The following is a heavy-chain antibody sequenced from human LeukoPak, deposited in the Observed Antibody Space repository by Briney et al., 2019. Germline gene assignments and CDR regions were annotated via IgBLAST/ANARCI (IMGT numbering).Heavy chain of an antibody. D-gene: IGHD2-15*01. Sequence: SETLSLTCTVSGGSISSSSYYWGWIRQPPGKGPEWIGSIYYSGSTYYNPSLKSRVTISVDTSKNQFSLKLSSVTAADTAVYYCARVGCSGGSCYRLRYYMDVWGKGTTVTVSS. V-gene: IGHV4-39*07. CDR3: ARVGCSGGSCYRLRYYMDV. CDR2: IYYSGST. J-gene: IGHJ6*03. CDR1: GGSISSSSYY.